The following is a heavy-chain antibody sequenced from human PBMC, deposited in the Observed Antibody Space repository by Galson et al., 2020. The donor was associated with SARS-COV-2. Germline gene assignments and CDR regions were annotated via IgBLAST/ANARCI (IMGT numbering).Heavy chain of an antibody. CDR3: SRTMIVVGGGLYFDF. V-gene: IGHV1-18*04. CDR1: GYPFTSYG. J-gene: IGHJ4*02. D-gene: IGHD3-22*01. CDR2: INVSNGNA. Sequence: ASVKVSCKASGYPFTSYGISWVRQAPGQGLEWMGWINVSNGNADYAQSLQGRVTMTTDTSTTTVNMELGSLRSDDTAVYDCSRTMIVVGGGLYFDFWGPGTQVTVSS.